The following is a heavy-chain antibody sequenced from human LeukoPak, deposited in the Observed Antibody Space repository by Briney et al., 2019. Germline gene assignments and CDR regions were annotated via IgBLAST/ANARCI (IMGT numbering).Heavy chain of an antibody. D-gene: IGHD6-13*01. V-gene: IGHV1-2*02. CDR2: INPNSGGT. CDR1: GYTFTGYY. J-gene: IGHJ4*02. CDR3: ARDSPGRAAAAKFTGDY. Sequence: GASVKVSCKASGYTFTGYYMHWVRQAPGQGLEWMGWINPNSGGTNYAQKFQGRVTMTTDTSTSTAYMELRSLRSDDTAVYYCARDSPGRAAAAKFTGDYWGQGTLVTVSS.